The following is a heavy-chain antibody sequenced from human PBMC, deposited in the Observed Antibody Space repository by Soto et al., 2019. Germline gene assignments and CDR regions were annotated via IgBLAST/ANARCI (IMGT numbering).Heavy chain of an antibody. CDR3: AGGRFGESHNGMDV. Sequence: QVQLQESGPGLVKPSETLSLTCTVSGGSVSSGSYYWSWIRQPPGKGLEWIGYIYYSGSTNYNPSLKSRVTISVDTSKNQFSLKLSSVTAADTAVYYCAGGRFGESHNGMDVWGQGTTVTVSS. J-gene: IGHJ6*02. CDR1: GGSVSSGSYY. V-gene: IGHV4-61*01. D-gene: IGHD3-10*01. CDR2: IYYSGST.